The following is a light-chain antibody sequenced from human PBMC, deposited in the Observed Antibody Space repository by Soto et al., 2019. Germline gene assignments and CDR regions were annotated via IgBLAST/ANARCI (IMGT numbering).Light chain of an antibody. Sequence: DIQMTQSPSTLSASVGDRVTITCRASESMSNCLAWYQQKPGKAPKLLISGASSLQSGVPSRFSGSASGTEFTLTISSLQPDDFATYYCQQCHRYLTFGQGTKVEMK. CDR1: ESMSNC. CDR3: QQCHRYLT. CDR2: GAS. V-gene: IGKV1-5*01. J-gene: IGKJ1*01.